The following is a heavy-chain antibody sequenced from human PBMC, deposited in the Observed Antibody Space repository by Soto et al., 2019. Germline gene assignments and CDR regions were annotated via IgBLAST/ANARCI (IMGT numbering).Heavy chain of an antibody. CDR2: IRTTGST. CDR1: GFAVSNHY. J-gene: IGHJ6*02. CDR3: ARNSMMDV. V-gene: IGHV3-53*01. Sequence: EVQLVESGGGLVQPGGSLRLSCAASGFAVSNHYMNWVRQAPGKGLEWVSIIRTTGSTYYADSVKGCFTISRDNSKNTVSLEMNSLRVEDTAVYYCARNSMMDVWGQGTTVIVSS.